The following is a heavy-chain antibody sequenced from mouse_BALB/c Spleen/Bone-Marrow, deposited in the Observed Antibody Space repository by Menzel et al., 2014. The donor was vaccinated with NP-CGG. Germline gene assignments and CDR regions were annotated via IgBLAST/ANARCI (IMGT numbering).Heavy chain of an antibody. CDR1: GYASTNYN. CDR2: IDPYSGGT. D-gene: IGHD2-14*01. CDR3: SRGVLAYFDY. V-gene: IGHV1S135*01. J-gene: IGHJ2*01. Sequence: VQLKHSGPELVKPGASVKVSCKASGYASTNYNMNWVKQSHGKSLEWIGYIDPYSGGTNYNQKFRGKATLTVDKSSSTAYMHLNSLTSEDSAVYYCSRGVLAYFDYWGQGTTLTVSS.